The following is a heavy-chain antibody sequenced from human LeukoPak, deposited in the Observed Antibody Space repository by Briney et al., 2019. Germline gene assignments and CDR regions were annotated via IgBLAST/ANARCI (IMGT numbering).Heavy chain of an antibody. Sequence: ASVKVSCKVSGYTLTELSMHWVRQAPGKGLEWMGGFDPEDGETIYAQKFQGRVTMTEDTSTDTAYMELSSLRSEDTAVYSGAGGGGSGSLRGDAFDIWGQGTMVTVSS. V-gene: IGHV1-24*01. CDR1: GYTLTELS. CDR3: AGGGGSGSLRGDAFDI. J-gene: IGHJ3*02. CDR2: FDPEDGET. D-gene: IGHD3-10*01.